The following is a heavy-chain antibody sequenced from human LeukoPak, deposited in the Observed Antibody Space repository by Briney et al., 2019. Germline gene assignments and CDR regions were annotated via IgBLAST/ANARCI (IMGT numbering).Heavy chain of an antibody. D-gene: IGHD3-3*01. Sequence: ASVKVSCKASGYTFTSYDIKWVRQATGQGLEWMGWMNPNSGNTGYAQKFQGRVTITRNTSISTAYMELSSLRSEDTAVYYCARARPYYDFLSGYSTWGQGTLVTVSS. V-gene: IGHV1-8*03. CDR3: ARARPYYDFLSGYST. CDR1: GYTFTSYD. J-gene: IGHJ5*02. CDR2: MNPNSGNT.